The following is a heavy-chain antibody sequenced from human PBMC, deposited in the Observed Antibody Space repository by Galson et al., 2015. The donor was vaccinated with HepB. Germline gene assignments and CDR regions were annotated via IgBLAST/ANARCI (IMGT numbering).Heavy chain of an antibody. D-gene: IGHD3-16*02. Sequence: SLRLSCAASGFTFSSYSMNWVRQAPGKGLEWVSYISSSSGTIYYADSVKGRFTISRDNAKNSLYLQMNSLRAEDTAVYYCAREKCMYDYVWGSHRCYYFDYWGQGTLVTVSS. CDR2: ISSSSGTI. J-gene: IGHJ4*02. CDR3: AREKCMYDYVWGSHRCYYFDY. CDR1: GFTFSSYS. V-gene: IGHV3-48*04.